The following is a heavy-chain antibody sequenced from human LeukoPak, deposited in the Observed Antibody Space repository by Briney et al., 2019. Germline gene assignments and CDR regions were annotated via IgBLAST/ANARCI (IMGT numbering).Heavy chain of an antibody. D-gene: IGHD1-26*01. CDR1: GFTFSSYW. CDR2: ISSSSSYI. J-gene: IGHJ4*02. Sequence: GGSLRLSCAASGFTFSSYWMSWVRQAPGKGLEWVSSISSSSSYIYYADSVKGRFTISRDNAKNSLYLQMNSLRAEDTAVYYCARDVGATEAWGFDYWGQGTLVTVSS. V-gene: IGHV3-21*01. CDR3: ARDVGATEAWGFDY.